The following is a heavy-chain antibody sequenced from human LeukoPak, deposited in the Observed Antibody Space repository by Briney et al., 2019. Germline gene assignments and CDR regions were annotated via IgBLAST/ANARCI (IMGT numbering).Heavy chain of an antibody. Sequence: GGSLRLSCVASEFTFSSHAMNWVRQAPGKGLEWVSSISGGGESTYYADSVKGRFTVSRDNSKDTLYLQMNGLRAEDTAVYFCAKQSAGSAAWYSLHYDFWGQGTLVTVSS. CDR2: ISGGGEST. J-gene: IGHJ4*02. D-gene: IGHD6-13*01. V-gene: IGHV3-23*01. CDR1: EFTFSSHA. CDR3: AKQSAGSAAWYSLHYDF.